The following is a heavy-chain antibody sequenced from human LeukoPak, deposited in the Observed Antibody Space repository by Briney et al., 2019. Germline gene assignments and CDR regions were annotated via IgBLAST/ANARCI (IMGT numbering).Heavy chain of an antibody. D-gene: IGHD5-18*01. CDR3: ARGEIQLWFGTYYFDY. J-gene: IGHJ4*02. Sequence: PSETLSLTCSVSGYSISTNYYWGWIRQPPGKGLEWIGSIYYSGSTYYNPSLKSRVTISVDTSKNQFSLKLSSVTAADTAVYYCARGEIQLWFGTYYFDYWGQGTLVTVSS. V-gene: IGHV4-38-2*02. CDR2: IYYSGST. CDR1: GYSISTNYY.